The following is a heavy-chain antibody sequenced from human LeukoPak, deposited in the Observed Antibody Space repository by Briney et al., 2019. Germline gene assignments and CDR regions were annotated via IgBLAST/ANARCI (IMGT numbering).Heavy chain of an antibody. CDR1: GFTFIRYW. V-gene: IGHV3-74*01. Sequence: PGGSLRLSCAASGFTFIRYWIHWVRQAPGKGLEWVSRINSDGSSTSYADSVKGRFTISRDNAKNTLYLQMNSLRAEDTAVYYCAREVDSYSSSWPPRGDYYYGMDVWGQGTTVTVSS. CDR2: INSDGSST. CDR3: AREVDSYSSSWPPRGDYYYGMDV. D-gene: IGHD6-13*01. J-gene: IGHJ6*02.